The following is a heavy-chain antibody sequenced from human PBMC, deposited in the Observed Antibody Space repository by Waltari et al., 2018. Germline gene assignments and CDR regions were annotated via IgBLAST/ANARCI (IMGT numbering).Heavy chain of an antibody. D-gene: IGHD2-8*02. CDR1: GFTFSSCE. Sequence: EVRLVESGGNLKQPGGSLRLSCAASGFTFSSCEMNWVRQAPGKGLEWVSYISRSGTTMTYADSVKGRFTISRDNAGNSLYLQMNSLRAEDTAVYYCARWWCGADRPYGMDVWGQGTTVNVSS. V-gene: IGHV3-48*03. CDR2: ISRSGTTM. CDR3: ARWWCGADRPYGMDV. J-gene: IGHJ6*02.